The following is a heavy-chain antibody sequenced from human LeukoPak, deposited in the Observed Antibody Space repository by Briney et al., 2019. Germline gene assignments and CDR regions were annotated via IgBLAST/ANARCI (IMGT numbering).Heavy chain of an antibody. D-gene: IGHD2-15*01. CDR1: GFTFSSYW. V-gene: IGHV3-74*03. Sequence: PGGSLRLSCAASGFTFSSYWMHWVRQTPGKGLVWVSRINSDGSITTYADSVKGRFTISRDNAKNTLYVQMNSLRAEDTGVYYCASKVVGYCSGGSCYSPARPFDYWGQGTLVTVSS. CDR3: ASKVVGYCSGGSCYSPARPFDY. J-gene: IGHJ4*02. CDR2: INSDGSIT.